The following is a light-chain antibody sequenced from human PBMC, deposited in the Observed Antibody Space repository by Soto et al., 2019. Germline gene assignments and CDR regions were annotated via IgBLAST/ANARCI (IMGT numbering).Light chain of an antibody. J-gene: IGLJ1*01. CDR2: DVS. CDR1: SSDVGGFNF. CDR3: SSYTSSTLGV. Sequence: QSVLTQPASVSGSPGQSITISCTGTSSDVGGFNFVSWYQQHPGKAPKVMIYDVSDRPSGVSNRFSGSKSGNTASLTISGLQAEDEADYYCSSYTSSTLGVFGTGTKLTV. V-gene: IGLV2-14*03.